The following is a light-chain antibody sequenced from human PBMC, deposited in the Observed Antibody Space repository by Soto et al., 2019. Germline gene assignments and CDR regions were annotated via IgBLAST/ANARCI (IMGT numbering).Light chain of an antibody. CDR2: EVN. CDR1: SSDVGGYNF. Sequence: QSVLTQPASVSGSPGQSITISCTGTSSDVGGYNFVAWYQQHPGKAPKLMLYEVNIRPSGVSSRFSGSKSGSTASLTISGLQTEDEADYYCSSKTTANTLVFGGGTKLTVL. V-gene: IGLV2-14*01. J-gene: IGLJ3*02. CDR3: SSKTTANTLV.